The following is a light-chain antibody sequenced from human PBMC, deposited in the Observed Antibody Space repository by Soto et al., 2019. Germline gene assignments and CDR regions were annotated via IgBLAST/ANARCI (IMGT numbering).Light chain of an antibody. Sequence: EIVLTQSPGTLSLSPGERATLSCRASQSVSSGYLAWYQQKPGQAPRVLIYGASSRVTGIPDRFSGSGSGTDFTLTISRLEPEDFAVYYCQRYCGSPWTFGQGTKVEIK. CDR2: GAS. J-gene: IGKJ1*01. CDR3: QRYCGSPWT. CDR1: QSVSSGY. V-gene: IGKV3-20*01.